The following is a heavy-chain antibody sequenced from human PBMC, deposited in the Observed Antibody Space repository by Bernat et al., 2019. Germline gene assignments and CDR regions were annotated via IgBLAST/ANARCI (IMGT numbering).Heavy chain of an antibody. CDR3: GGGGRVRRYGFDY. V-gene: IGHV4-34*01. J-gene: IGHJ4*02. Sequence: QVQLQQWGAGLLKPSETLSLTCAVYGGSFSGYYWSWIRQPPGKGLEWIGEINHSGSTNYNPSLKSRVTISVDTSKNQFSLKLRLGTAADTAVYYCGGGGRVRRYGFDYWGQGTLVTVSS. CDR2: INHSGST. D-gene: IGHD3-10*01. CDR1: GGSFSGYY.